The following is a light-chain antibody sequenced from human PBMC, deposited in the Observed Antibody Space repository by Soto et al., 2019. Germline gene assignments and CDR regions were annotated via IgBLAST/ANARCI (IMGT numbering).Light chain of an antibody. CDR3: QQYGSSPKT. CDR1: QSVTNT. J-gene: IGKJ1*01. Sequence: IVMTQSPATLSVSPGERVTISCRASQSVTNTLAWYQHRPGQAPRLLISYASRGATGIPSRFSGSGSGTDFTLTISRLEPEDFAVYYCQQYGSSPKTFGQGTKVDIK. CDR2: YAS. V-gene: IGKV3-20*01.